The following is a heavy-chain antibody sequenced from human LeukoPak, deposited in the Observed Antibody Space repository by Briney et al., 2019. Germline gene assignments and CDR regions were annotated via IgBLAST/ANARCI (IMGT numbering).Heavy chain of an antibody. J-gene: IGHJ4*02. D-gene: IGHD2-15*01. CDR3: AKQLGYCSDGSCYFPY. Sequence: PGGSLRLSCGASGIIFNTYWMHWVRQAPGKGLEWVSAISNNGGYTYYADSVQGRFTIPRDNSKSTLCLQMNSLRAEDTAVYYCAKQLGYCSDGSCYFPYWGQGTLVTVSS. V-gene: IGHV3-23*01. CDR1: GIIFNTYW. CDR2: ISNNGGYT.